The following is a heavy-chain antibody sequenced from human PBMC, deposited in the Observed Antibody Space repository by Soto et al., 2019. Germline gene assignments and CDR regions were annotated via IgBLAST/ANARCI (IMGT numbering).Heavy chain of an antibody. V-gene: IGHV4-31*03. Sequence: QVQLQESGPGLVKPSQTLSLTCTVSGGSISSGGYYWSWIRQHPGKGLEWIGYIYYSVNTYYNPSLKSRVTISVDKSKNQFSLKLSSVTAADTAVYYCARDGLMSFDYWGQGTLVTVSS. CDR2: IYYSVNT. J-gene: IGHJ4*02. CDR1: GGSISSGGYY. CDR3: ARDGLMSFDY.